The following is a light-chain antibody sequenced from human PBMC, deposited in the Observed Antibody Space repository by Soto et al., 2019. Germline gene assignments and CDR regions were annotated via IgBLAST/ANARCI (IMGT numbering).Light chain of an antibody. CDR2: DAS. CDR3: QQYNSYWT. Sequence: DIQMTQSPSTLSASERDRVTITCRASQSINSWLAWYQQKAGKXXQXLIYDASTLKSGVPSRFSGSGSGTEFTLTISSLQPDDFATYYCQQYNSYWTFGQG. CDR1: QSINSW. V-gene: IGKV1-5*01. J-gene: IGKJ1*01.